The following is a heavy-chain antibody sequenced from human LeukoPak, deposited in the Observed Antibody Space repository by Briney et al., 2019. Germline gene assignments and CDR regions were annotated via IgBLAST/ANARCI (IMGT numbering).Heavy chain of an antibody. Sequence: PGGSLRLSCAASGFTVSNYTINWVRQAPGKGLEWVSAISSTGGTAYYADSVKGRFTISRDNSKNTLYLQMNSLRAEDTAIYYCAKNGDRGAYCSGGSCYPYYYYNMDVWGKGTTVTISS. J-gene: IGHJ6*03. D-gene: IGHD2-15*01. CDR3: AKNGDRGAYCSGGSCYPYYYYNMDV. V-gene: IGHV3-23*01. CDR1: GFTVSNYT. CDR2: ISSTGGTA.